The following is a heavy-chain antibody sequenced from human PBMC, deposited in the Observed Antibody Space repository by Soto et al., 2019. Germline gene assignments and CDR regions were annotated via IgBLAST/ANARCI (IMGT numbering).Heavy chain of an antibody. CDR1: GFTFSSYS. D-gene: IGHD3-3*01. J-gene: IGHJ6*03. CDR3: ARDGEYYDFWSGQDYYYYMDV. CDR2: ISSSSSTI. Sequence: ESGGGLVQPGGSLRLSCAASGFTFSSYSMNWVRQAPGKGLESVSYISSSSSTIYYADSVKGRFTISRDNAKNSLYLQMNSLRAEDTAVYYCARDGEYYDFWSGQDYYYYMDVWGKGTTVTVSS. V-gene: IGHV3-48*01.